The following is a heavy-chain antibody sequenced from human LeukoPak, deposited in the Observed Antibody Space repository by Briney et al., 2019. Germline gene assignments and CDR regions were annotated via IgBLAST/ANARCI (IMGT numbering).Heavy chain of an antibody. CDR3: ARGHSGWFVWFDS. CDR2: VYYTGST. J-gene: IGHJ5*01. CDR1: XGXXXGSX. V-gene: IGHV4-59*01. Sequence: EXXXLXXAVXXGXXXGSXXXXIRQPPGKGXEWIGHVYYTGSTNYNPSLRSRVTMSVDMSKNQFSLRMNSVTAADTAVYYCARGHSGWFVWFDSWGQGTLVTVSS. D-gene: IGHD6-13*01.